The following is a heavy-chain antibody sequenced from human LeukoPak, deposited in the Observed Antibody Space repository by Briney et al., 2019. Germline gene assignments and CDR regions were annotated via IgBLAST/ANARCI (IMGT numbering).Heavy chain of an antibody. V-gene: IGHV3-30*02. CDR2: IRYDGSNE. J-gene: IGHJ4*02. CDR3: ATNRPFDY. Sequence: PGGSLRLSCAASGFSFSGYGMHWVRQAPGKGLEWVAFIRYDGSNEYYADSVKGRFTISRDKSKNTLSLQMNGLRVEDTAVYYCATNRPFDYWGQGSLVTVSS. D-gene: IGHD2/OR15-2a*01. CDR1: GFSFSGYG.